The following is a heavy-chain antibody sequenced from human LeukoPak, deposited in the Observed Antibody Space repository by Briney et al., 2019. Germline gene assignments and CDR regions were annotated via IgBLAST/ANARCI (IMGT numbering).Heavy chain of an antibody. V-gene: IGHV3-33*01. CDR2: IWSDGSNK. D-gene: IGHD1-26*01. J-gene: IGHJ4*02. Sequence: GGSLRLSCAASGFTFSRYGLHWVRQAPGKGLEWVADIWSDGSNKYYADSVKGRFTISRDNSKNTLYLQMNSLRAEDTAVYYGARASGSYDDWGQGTLVTVSS. CDR3: ARASGSYDD. CDR1: GFTFSRYG.